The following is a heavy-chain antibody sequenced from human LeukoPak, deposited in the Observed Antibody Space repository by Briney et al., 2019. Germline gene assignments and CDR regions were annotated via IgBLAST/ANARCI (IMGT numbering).Heavy chain of an antibody. CDR3: VLPTGECSFYFPS. V-gene: IGHV3-23*01. J-gene: IGHJ4*02. CDR1: GFTVTNFA. D-gene: IGHD7-27*01. CDR2: IVVDADGT. Sequence: GSLRLSCAASGFTVTNFAISCVRQAPGKGLEGVAAIVVDADGTTYPDRVRGRFFVSRDSSKNTCYLQMSVLTAEAKAVYQCVLPTGECSFYFPSWGQGAPVTVSS.